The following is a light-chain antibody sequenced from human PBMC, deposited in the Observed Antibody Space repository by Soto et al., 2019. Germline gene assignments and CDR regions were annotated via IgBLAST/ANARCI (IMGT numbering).Light chain of an antibody. Sequence: QSVLTQPPSASGTPGQRVTNSCSGSSSNIGSNTVNWYQQLPGTAPKLLIYSNNQRPSGVPDRFTGSKSGTSASLAISGLQSEDEADYYCAAWDDILNGPTWVFGGGTKLTVL. J-gene: IGLJ3*02. CDR2: SNN. CDR3: AAWDDILNGPTWV. V-gene: IGLV1-44*01. CDR1: SSNIGSNT.